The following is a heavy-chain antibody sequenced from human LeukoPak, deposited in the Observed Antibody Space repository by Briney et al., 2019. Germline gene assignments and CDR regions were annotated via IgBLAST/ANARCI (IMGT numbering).Heavy chain of an antibody. CDR2: IYYSGST. J-gene: IGHJ4*02. CDR1: RGSPSSSSYY. Sequence: SESLSLTPTDSRGSPSSSSYYSGSIRQPPRNGLEWTGSIYYSGSTYSNQSLKRRVTISVDTSKNQFSLKLSSVTAADTAVYYCARHKPYSSGWNFDYWGQGTLVTVSS. CDR3: ARHKPYSSGWNFDY. D-gene: IGHD6-19*01. V-gene: IGHV4-39*01.